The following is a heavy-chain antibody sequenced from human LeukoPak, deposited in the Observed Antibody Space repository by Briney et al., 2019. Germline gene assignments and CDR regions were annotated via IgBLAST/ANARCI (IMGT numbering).Heavy chain of an antibody. D-gene: IGHD2-15*01. CDR3: ARGGTVVVVAATFYYMDV. Sequence: ASVKVSCKASGYTFTSYHMHWVRQAPGQGLEWMGIINPSGGSTSYAQKFQGRVTMTRDMSTSTVYMELSSLRSEDTAVYYCARGGTVVVVAATFYYMDVWGKGTTVTVSS. J-gene: IGHJ6*03. CDR1: GYTFTSYH. CDR2: INPSGGST. V-gene: IGHV1-46*01.